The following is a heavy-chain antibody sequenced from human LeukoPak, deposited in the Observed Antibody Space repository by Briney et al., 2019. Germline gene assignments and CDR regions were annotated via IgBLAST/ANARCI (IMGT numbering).Heavy chain of an antibody. CDR3: AREQWLTKDAFDI. J-gene: IGHJ3*02. V-gene: IGHV4-34*01. Sequence: SETLSLTCAVYGGSFSGYYWSWIRQPPGKGLEWIGEINHSGSTNYNPSLKSRVTISVDTSKNQFSLKLSSVTAADTAVYYCAREQWLTKDAFDIWGQGTMVTVSS. CDR2: INHSGST. CDR1: GGSFSGYY. D-gene: IGHD6-19*01.